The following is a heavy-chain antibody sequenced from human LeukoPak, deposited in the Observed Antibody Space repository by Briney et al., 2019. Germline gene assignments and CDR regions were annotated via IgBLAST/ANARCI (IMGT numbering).Heavy chain of an antibody. J-gene: IGHJ4*02. Sequence: SGTLSLTCTVSGYSLRRGYYWGGIGQPPGKGRQGIGSIFHSGKSYYNPSLKSGVTISVDTSKKKFSMKLSSVTASDTAMYYCARQLAVAGLSFDHWGQGTLVTVSS. CDR1: GYSLRRGYY. D-gene: IGHD6-19*01. CDR3: ARQLAVAGLSFDH. V-gene: IGHV4-38-2*02. CDR2: IFHSGKS.